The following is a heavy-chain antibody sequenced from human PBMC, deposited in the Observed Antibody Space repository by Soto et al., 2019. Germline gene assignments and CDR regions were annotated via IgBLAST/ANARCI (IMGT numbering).Heavy chain of an antibody. Sequence: QVQLVQSGSELKKPGASVKVSCKASGYTFTSYAMNWVRQAPGQGLEWMGWINTNTGNPTYAQGFTGLFVFSLDTSVSTAYLQICSLKAEDTAVYYCARNMGAYSSSPPYYYYYYGMDVWGQGTTVTVSS. CDR3: ARNMGAYSSSPPYYYYYYGMDV. CDR1: GYTFTSYA. J-gene: IGHJ6*02. CDR2: INTNTGNP. V-gene: IGHV7-4-1*01. D-gene: IGHD6-6*01.